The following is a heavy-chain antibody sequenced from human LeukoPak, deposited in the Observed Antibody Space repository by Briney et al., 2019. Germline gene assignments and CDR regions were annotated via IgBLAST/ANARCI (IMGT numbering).Heavy chain of an antibody. CDR1: GYTLTQLY. Sequence: ASVKVSCKVSGYTLTQLYMHWVRQAPGKGLEWMGGFDPEDGETIYAQQFQGRVTMTEDTSTDTAYMELSSLRSEDTAVYYCATDPPPTIAYCGGDCYFYWGQGTLVTVSS. D-gene: IGHD2-21*02. CDR2: FDPEDGET. CDR3: ATDPPPTIAYCGGDCYFY. V-gene: IGHV1-24*01. J-gene: IGHJ4*02.